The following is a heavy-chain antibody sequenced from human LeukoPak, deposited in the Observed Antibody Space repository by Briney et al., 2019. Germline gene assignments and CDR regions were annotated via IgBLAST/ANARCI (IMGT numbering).Heavy chain of an antibody. CDR2: ISGSGRST. CDR1: GFTFSSYA. D-gene: IGHD1-7*01. J-gene: IGHJ4*02. CDR3: AKDGRTKGFFDC. V-gene: IGHV3-23*01. Sequence: PGGSLRLSCAASGFTFSSYAMSWVRQAPGKGLEWVSGISGSGRSTYYADSVKGRFTISRDSSNNTIYLQMNSLRDEDTAVYYCAKDGRTKGFFDCWGLGTLVPVFS.